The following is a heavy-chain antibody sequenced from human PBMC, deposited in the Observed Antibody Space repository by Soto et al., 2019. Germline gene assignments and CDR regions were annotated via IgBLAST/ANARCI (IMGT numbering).Heavy chain of an antibody. J-gene: IGHJ4*02. Sequence: EVQLLDSGGGLVQPGGSLRLSGAASGFTFSNYAMSWVRQAPGKGLEWVSGVGGSGDSTYYADSVKGRFTISRDNSKDTLYLQMNSLRAEDTAVYYCAKSPLGYCSGGSCYPPHYFDYWGQGTLVTVSS. CDR1: GFTFSNYA. D-gene: IGHD2-15*01. CDR3: AKSPLGYCSGGSCYPPHYFDY. CDR2: VGGSGDST. V-gene: IGHV3-23*01.